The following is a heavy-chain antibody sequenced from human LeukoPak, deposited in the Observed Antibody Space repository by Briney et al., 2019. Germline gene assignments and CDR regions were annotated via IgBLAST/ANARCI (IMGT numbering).Heavy chain of an antibody. CDR3: ARLLVGATLDY. CDR1: GGSISGYY. D-gene: IGHD1-26*01. CDR2: VYYSGST. Sequence: SETLSLTCTVSGGSISGYYWSWIRQPPGKGLEWIGYVYYSGSTNYNPSLKSRVTMSVDTSKNQFSLKLNSVTAADTAVYYCARLLVGATLDYWGQGTLVTVSS. J-gene: IGHJ4*02. V-gene: IGHV4-59*01.